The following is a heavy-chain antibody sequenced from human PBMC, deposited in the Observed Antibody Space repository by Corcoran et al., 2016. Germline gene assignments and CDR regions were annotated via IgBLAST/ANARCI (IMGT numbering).Heavy chain of an antibody. CDR2: ITGDGSDT. CDR1: GFAFSTYW. J-gene: IGHJ3*01. Sequence: EVQLVESGGGLVQPGGSLRISCAASGFAFSTYWMHWVRQVPGKGLMWVSRITGDGSDTTYADSVKGRFTISRDNAENTLYLQMDSLRAEDTAVYYCARGGGWSSGRFRAFGFWGQRTMVTVSS. V-gene: IGHV3-74*03. D-gene: IGHD6-25*01. CDR3: ARGGGWSSGRFRAFGF.